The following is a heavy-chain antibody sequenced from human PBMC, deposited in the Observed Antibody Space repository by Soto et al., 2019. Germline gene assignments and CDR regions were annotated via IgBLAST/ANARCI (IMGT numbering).Heavy chain of an antibody. D-gene: IGHD2-2*02. J-gene: IGHJ4*02. V-gene: IGHV5-51*01. CDR1: GYSFTNYW. Sequence: GESLKISCKGSGYSFTNYWIGWVRQMPGKGLEWMGIIYPGDSNTRYSPSFQGQVTISADKSISTAYLQWSSLKASDTAMYYCARQGFCSSTSCYTVDYWGQGTRVTVAS. CDR2: IYPGDSNT. CDR3: ARQGFCSSTSCYTVDY.